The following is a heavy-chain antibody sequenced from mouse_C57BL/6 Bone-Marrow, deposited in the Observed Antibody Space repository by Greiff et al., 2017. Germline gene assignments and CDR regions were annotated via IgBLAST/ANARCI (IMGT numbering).Heavy chain of an antibody. J-gene: IGHJ4*01. Sequence: DVKLVESGGGLVQPGGSLKLSCAASGFTFSDYYMYWVRQTPEKRLEWVAYISNGGGSTYYPYTVKGRFTISRDNAKNTLYLQMSRLKSEDTAMYYCASPYYDYDYYAMDYWGQGTSVTVSS. V-gene: IGHV5-12*01. CDR3: ASPYYDYDYYAMDY. D-gene: IGHD2-4*01. CDR1: GFTFSDYY. CDR2: ISNGGGST.